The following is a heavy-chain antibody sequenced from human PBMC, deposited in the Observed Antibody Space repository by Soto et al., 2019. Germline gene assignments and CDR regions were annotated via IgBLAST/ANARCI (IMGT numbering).Heavy chain of an antibody. Sequence: PSETLSLTCTVSGGSISSSSYYWGWIRQPPGKGLEWIGSIYYSGSTYYNPSLKSRVTISVDTSKNQSSLKLSSVTAADTAVYYCARLDSSGWGSHNDYWGQGTLVTVSS. D-gene: IGHD3-16*01. CDR1: GGSISSSSYY. CDR2: IYYSGST. J-gene: IGHJ4*02. CDR3: ARLDSSGWGSHNDY. V-gene: IGHV4-39*01.